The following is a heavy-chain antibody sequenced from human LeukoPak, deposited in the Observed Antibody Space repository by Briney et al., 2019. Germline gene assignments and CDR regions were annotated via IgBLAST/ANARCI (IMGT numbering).Heavy chain of an antibody. CDR1: GFTFSSYW. CDR3: ARIGRGGYDYPYYFDY. J-gene: IGHJ4*02. CDR2: IKQDGSEK. Sequence: QSGGSLRLSCAASGFTFSSYWMSWVRQAPGKGLGWVANIKQDGSEKYYVDSVKGRFTISRDNAKNSLYLQMNSLRAEDTAVYYCARIGRGGYDYPYYFDYWGQGTLVTVSS. D-gene: IGHD5-12*01. V-gene: IGHV3-7*03.